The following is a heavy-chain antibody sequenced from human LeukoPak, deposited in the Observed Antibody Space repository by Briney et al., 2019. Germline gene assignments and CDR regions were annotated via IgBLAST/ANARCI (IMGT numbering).Heavy chain of an antibody. Sequence: ETLSLTCTVSGASISSDYWNWARQAPGKGLEWVASINHNGNVNYYVDSVKGRFTISRDNAKNSLYLQMSNLRAEDTAVYFCARGGGLDVWGQGATVTVSS. CDR2: INHNGNVN. D-gene: IGHD3-16*01. V-gene: IGHV3-7*03. CDR3: ARGGGLDV. CDR1: GASISSDY. J-gene: IGHJ6*02.